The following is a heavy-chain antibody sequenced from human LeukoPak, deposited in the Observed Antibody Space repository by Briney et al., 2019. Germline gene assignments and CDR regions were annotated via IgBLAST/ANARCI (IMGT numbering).Heavy chain of an antibody. CDR1: GGSFSGYY. V-gene: IGHV4-34*01. CDR2: INHSGST. J-gene: IGHJ4*02. Sequence: PSETLSLTCAVYGGSFSGYYWSWIRQPPGKGLEWIGEINHSGSTNYNPSLKSRVTISVDTSKNQFSLKLSSVTAADTAVYYCARSKEGWYSYSSGHFDYWGQGTLVTVSS. CDR3: ARSKEGWYSYSSGHFDY. D-gene: IGHD5-18*01.